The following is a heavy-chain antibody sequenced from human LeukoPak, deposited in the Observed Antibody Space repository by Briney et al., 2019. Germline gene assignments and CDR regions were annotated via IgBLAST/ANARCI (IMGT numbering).Heavy chain of an antibody. D-gene: IGHD4-17*01. CDR3: ARQTTVTSLFDY. J-gene: IGHJ4*02. CDR1: GGSISTYY. CDR2: VNIGGST. V-gene: IGHV4-4*07. Sequence: SETLSLNCTVSGGSISTYYWNWIRQPAGKGLEWIGRVNIGGSTNYNPSLQSRVTMSVDTSKNQFSLKLSSVTAADTAVYYCARQTTVTSLFDYWGQGTLVTVSS.